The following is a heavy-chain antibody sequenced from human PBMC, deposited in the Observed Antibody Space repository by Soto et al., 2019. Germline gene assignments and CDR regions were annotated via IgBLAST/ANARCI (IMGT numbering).Heavy chain of an antibody. D-gene: IGHD3-22*01. V-gene: IGHV3-30-3*01. CDR2: ISYDGSNK. CDR3: ARDYSSAPMDV. CDR1: GFTSSSYA. Sequence: HPGGSLRLSFAASGFTSSSYAMHWVRQAPGKGLEWVAVISYDGSNKYYADSVKGRFTISRDNSKNTLYLQMNSLRAEDTAVYYCARDYSSAPMDVWGQGTTVTVSS. J-gene: IGHJ6*02.